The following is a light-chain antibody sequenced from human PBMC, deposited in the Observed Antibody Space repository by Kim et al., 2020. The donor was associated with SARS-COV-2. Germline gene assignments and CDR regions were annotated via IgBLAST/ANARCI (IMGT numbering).Light chain of an antibody. CDR2: GNS. CDR1: SSNIGAGYD. Sequence: QSVLTQPPSVSGAPGQRVTISCTGSSSNIGAGYDVHWYQQLPGTAPKLLIYGNSNRPSGVPDRFSGSKSGTSASLAITGLQAEDEADYYCQSYDSSLSGVLFGGGTKLPAL. V-gene: IGLV1-40*01. J-gene: IGLJ2*01. CDR3: QSYDSSLSGVL.